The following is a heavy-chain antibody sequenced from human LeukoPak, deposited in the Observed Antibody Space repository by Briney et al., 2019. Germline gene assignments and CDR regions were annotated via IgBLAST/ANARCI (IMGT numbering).Heavy chain of an antibody. CDR1: GYTFTSYG. CDR3: ARDQGAVAGRGYYYYYGMDV. D-gene: IGHD6-19*01. Sequence: ASVKVSCKASGYTFTSYGISWVRQAPGQGLEWMGWISAYNGNTNYAQKLQGRVTTTTDTSTSTAYMELRSLRSDDTAVYYCARDQGAVAGRGYYYYYGMDVWGQGTTVTVSS. CDR2: ISAYNGNT. J-gene: IGHJ6*02. V-gene: IGHV1-18*01.